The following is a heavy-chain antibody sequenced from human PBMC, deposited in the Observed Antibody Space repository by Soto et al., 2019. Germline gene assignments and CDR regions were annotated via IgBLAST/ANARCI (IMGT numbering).Heavy chain of an antibody. CDR2: INHSGST. D-gene: IGHD1-26*01. CDR1: GGSFSGSY. CDR3: ARGPVGSTAYPRVYYYYYGMDV. Sequence: SETLSLTCAVYGGSFSGSYWSWIRQPPGKGLEWIGEINHSGSTSYNPSLKSRVTVPVDTSKKQFSLKLSSVTAADTAVYYCARGPVGSTAYPRVYYYYYGMDVWGQGTTVTVSS. J-gene: IGHJ6*02. V-gene: IGHV4-34*01.